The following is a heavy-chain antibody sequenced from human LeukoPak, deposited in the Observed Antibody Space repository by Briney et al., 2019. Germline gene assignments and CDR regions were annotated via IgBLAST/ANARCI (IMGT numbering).Heavy chain of an antibody. D-gene: IGHD2-15*01. CDR1: GFTFSSYS. Sequence: GGSLRLSCAASGFTFSSYSMNWVRQAPGKGLEWVSSISSSSSYIYYADPVKGRFTISRDNAKNSLYLQMNSLRAEDTAVYYCAREYCSGGSCYRRASYWGQGTLVTVSS. CDR3: AREYCSGGSCYRRASY. J-gene: IGHJ4*02. V-gene: IGHV3-21*01. CDR2: ISSSSSYI.